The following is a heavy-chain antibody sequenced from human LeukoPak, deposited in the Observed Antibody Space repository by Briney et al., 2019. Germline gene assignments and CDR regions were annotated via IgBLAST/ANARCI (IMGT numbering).Heavy chain of an antibody. J-gene: IGHJ4*02. Sequence: GGSLRLSCATSGFTFSSYAMSWVRQAPGKGLEWVSGIGASGGSTYYADSVKGRFTISRDNSKNTLYLQMNSLRTEDTAVYYCAKAEGYDILAGLDYWGQGTLVTVSS. V-gene: IGHV3-23*01. D-gene: IGHD3-9*01. CDR1: GFTFSSYA. CDR3: AKAEGYDILAGLDY. CDR2: IGASGGST.